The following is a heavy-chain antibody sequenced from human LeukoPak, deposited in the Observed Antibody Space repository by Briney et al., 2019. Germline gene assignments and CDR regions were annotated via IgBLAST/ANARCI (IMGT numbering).Heavy chain of an antibody. Sequence: GGSLRPSCAASGFTFSSYWMTWVRQAPGKGLEWVANIKQDGSVKQYVGSVKGRFTISRDNAKNSLYLQMNSLRAEDTAVYYCARDTNGWNDYWGQGTLVTVSS. CDR2: IKQDGSVK. CDR3: ARDTNGWNDY. D-gene: IGHD2-8*01. J-gene: IGHJ4*02. V-gene: IGHV3-7*01. CDR1: GFTFSSYW.